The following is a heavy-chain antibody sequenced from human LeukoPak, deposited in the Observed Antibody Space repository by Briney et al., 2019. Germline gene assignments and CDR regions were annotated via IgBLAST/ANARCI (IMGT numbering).Heavy chain of an antibody. D-gene: IGHD3-22*01. V-gene: IGHV3-21*04. CDR3: ARWYYYETSGLYYGSFDN. J-gene: IGHJ5*02. Sequence: GGSLRLSCAASGFTFSSYTMNWVRQAPGKGLEWVSSISSSSYIYYAESVKGRFTISRDNARNTLYLQMNSLRAEDTAVYYCARWYYYETSGLYYGSFDNWGQGTLVTVSS. CDR2: ISSSSYI. CDR1: GFTFSSYT.